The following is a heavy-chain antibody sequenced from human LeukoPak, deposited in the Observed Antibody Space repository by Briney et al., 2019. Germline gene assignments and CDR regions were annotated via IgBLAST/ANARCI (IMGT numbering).Heavy chain of an antibody. D-gene: IGHD3-3*01. CDR1: GFTFTFYS. J-gene: IGHJ6*02. Sequence: PGGSLRLSCAASGFTFTFYSMNWVRQAPGKGLEWVSYISSSSSTIYFADSVKGRFTLSRDNAKNSLYLQMNSLRAEDTAVYYCARDGVYGMDVWGQGTTVTVSS. CDR3: ARDGVYGMDV. CDR2: ISSSSSTI. V-gene: IGHV3-48*01.